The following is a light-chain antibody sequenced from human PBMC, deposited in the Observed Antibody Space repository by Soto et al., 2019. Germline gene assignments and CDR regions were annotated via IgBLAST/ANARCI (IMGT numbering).Light chain of an antibody. V-gene: IGLV2-14*01. Sequence: QSALTQPASVSGSPGQSITISCTGTHSDVGRYNYVSWYQQHPGEAPKLLIHEVTNRPSGVSNRFSGSKSGNMASLTISGLQAEDEADYYCSSFTTTNTLVFGGGTKVTVL. J-gene: IGLJ1*01. CDR2: EVT. CDR3: SSFTTTNTLV. CDR1: HSDVGRYNY.